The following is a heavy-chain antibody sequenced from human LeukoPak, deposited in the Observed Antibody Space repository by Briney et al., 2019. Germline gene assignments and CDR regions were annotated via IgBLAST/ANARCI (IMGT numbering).Heavy chain of an antibody. CDR1: GGSFSGYY. Sequence: SETLSLTCAVYGGSFSGYYWSWIRQPPGKGLEWIGYIYYTGATYYNPSLKSRVTISLDTSKNQFSLKLSSVTAADAAVYYCARAGYSYGTGYYFDYWGQGALVTVSS. CDR2: IYYTGAT. D-gene: IGHD5-18*01. V-gene: IGHV4-59*01. J-gene: IGHJ4*02. CDR3: ARAGYSYGTGYYFDY.